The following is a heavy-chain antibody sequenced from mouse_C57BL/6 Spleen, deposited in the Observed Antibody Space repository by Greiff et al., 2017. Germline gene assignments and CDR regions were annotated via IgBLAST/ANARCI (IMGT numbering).Heavy chain of an antibody. D-gene: IGHD2-4*01. Sequence: VHVKQSGPELVKPGASVKISCKASGYSFTDYNMTWVKQSNGKSLEWIGVINPNYGTTSYNKKFKGKAILTVDQSSSTAYMQLNSLTSEDSPVYYCARDYDGTWFAYWGQGTLVTVSA. CDR3: ARDYDGTWFAY. CDR1: GYSFTDYN. CDR2: INPNYGTT. J-gene: IGHJ3*01. V-gene: IGHV1-39*01.